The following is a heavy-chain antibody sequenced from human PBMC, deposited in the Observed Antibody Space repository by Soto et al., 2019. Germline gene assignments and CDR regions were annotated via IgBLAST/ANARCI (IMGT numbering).Heavy chain of an antibody. CDR1: GGSISSYY. CDR3: ARDHMVRGYYYGMDV. CDR2: IYYSGST. J-gene: IGHJ6*02. D-gene: IGHD3-10*01. Sequence: SETLSLTCTVSGGSISSYYWSWIRQPPGKGLEWIGYIYYSGSTNYNPSLKSRVTISVDTSKNQFSLKLSSVTAADTAVYYCARDHMVRGYYYGMDVWGQGTTVTVSS. V-gene: IGHV4-59*01.